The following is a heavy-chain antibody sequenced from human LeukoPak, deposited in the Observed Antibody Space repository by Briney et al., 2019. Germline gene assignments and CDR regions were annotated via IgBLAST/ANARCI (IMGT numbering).Heavy chain of an antibody. V-gene: IGHV1-2*02. CDR1: GYTFTGYY. Sequence: GASVKVSCKASGYTFTGYYMHWVRQAPGQGLEWMGWINPNSGGTNYAQKFQGRVTMTRDTSISTAYMELSRLRSDDTAVYYCARDRVSSWYLQNWFDPWGQGTLVTVSS. D-gene: IGHD6-13*01. J-gene: IGHJ5*02. CDR2: INPNSGGT. CDR3: ARDRVSSWYLQNWFDP.